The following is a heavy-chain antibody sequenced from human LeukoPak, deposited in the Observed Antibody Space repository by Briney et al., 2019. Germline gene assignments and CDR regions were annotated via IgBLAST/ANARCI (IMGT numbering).Heavy chain of an antibody. CDR2: IYYSGST. D-gene: IGHD3-9*01. Sequence: PSETLSLTCIVSGGSISSSSYYWGWIRQPPGKGLEWIGSIYYSGSTYYNPSLKSRVTISVDTSKNQFSLKLSSVTAADTAVYYCARKYYDILTGSNWFDPWGQGTLVTVSS. CDR3: ARKYYDILTGSNWFDP. CDR1: GGSISSSSYY. J-gene: IGHJ5*02. V-gene: IGHV4-39*01.